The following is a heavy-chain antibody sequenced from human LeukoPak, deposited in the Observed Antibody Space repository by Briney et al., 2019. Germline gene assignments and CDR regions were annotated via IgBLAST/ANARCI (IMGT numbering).Heavy chain of an antibody. D-gene: IGHD2-2*01. J-gene: IGHJ4*02. CDR2: ISSSSSTI. CDR3: ARDRYCSSTSCYDY. Sequence: GGSLRLSCAASGFTFSSYGMHWVRQAPGKGLEWVSYISSSSSTIYYADSVKGRFTISRDNAKNSLYLQMNSLRAEDTAVYYCARDRYCSSTSCYDYWGQGTLVTVSS. V-gene: IGHV3-48*01. CDR1: GFTFSSYG.